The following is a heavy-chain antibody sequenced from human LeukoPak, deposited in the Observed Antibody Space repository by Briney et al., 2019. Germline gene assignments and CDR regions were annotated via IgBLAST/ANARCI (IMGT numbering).Heavy chain of an antibody. V-gene: IGHV4-30-2*01. Sequence: SQTLSLTCAVSGGSISSGGYSWSWIRQPPGRGLEWIGYIYHSGSTYYNPSLKSRVTISVDRSKNQFSLKLSSVTAADTAVYYCASGYCSGGSCYSTDYWGQGTLVTVSS. CDR3: ASGYCSGGSCYSTDY. D-gene: IGHD2-15*01. CDR1: GGSISSGGYS. J-gene: IGHJ4*02. CDR2: IYHSGST.